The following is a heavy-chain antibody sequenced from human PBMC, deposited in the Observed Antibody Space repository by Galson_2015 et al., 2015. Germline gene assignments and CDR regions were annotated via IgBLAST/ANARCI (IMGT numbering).Heavy chain of an antibody. J-gene: IGHJ5*02. Sequence: SLRLSCAASGFTISSNYMSWVRQAPGKGLEWVSVIYSGGSTYYADSVKGRFTISRDNSKNTLYLQMNSLRAEDTAVYYCAKDQMGSYGDNWFDPWGQGTLVTVSS. CDR3: AKDQMGSYGDNWFDP. V-gene: IGHV3-53*01. CDR1: GFTISSNY. CDR2: IYSGGST. D-gene: IGHD5-18*01.